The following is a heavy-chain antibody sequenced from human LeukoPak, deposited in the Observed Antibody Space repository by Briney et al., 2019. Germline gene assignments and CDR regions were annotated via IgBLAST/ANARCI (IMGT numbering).Heavy chain of an antibody. J-gene: IGHJ4*02. CDR3: VRAAYDSTGYLTL. D-gene: IGHD3-22*01. Sequence: GGSLRLSCAASGFTFSSYVMHWVRQAPGKGLEWVAVIWYDGSNKYHADSVKGRFTISRDNSKNKLYLQMNGLRAEDTAVCYCVRAAYDSTGYLTLWGQGTLATVSS. CDR1: GFTFSSYV. V-gene: IGHV3-33*01. CDR2: IWYDGSNK.